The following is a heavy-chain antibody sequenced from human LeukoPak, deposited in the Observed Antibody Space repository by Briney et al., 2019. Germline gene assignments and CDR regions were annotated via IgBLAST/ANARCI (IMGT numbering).Heavy chain of an antibody. J-gene: IGHJ4*02. CDR3: ARDRDPSFVASDY. CDR2: INAGNGST. V-gene: IGHV1-3*01. Sequence: ASVKVSCETSGYTFTSYAMHWVRQAPGQRLEWMGWINAGNGSTKYSQKFQGRVTITRDTSASTAYMELSSLRSEDTAVYYCARDRDPSFVASDYWGQGTLVTVSS. D-gene: IGHD2-21*01. CDR1: GYTFTSYA.